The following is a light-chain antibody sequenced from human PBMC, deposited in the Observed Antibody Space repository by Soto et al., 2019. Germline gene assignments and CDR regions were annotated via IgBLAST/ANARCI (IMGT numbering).Light chain of an antibody. CDR3: SSYTSSSTHV. J-gene: IGLJ1*01. Sequence: QSALTQPASVSGSPGQSIAISCTGTSSDVGGYDYVSWYQQLPGKAPKLMIYDVNNRPSGASNHFSGSKSGNTASLTISGLQAEDEADYYCSSYTSSSTHVFGTGTKVTVL. V-gene: IGLV2-14*03. CDR2: DVN. CDR1: SSDVGGYDY.